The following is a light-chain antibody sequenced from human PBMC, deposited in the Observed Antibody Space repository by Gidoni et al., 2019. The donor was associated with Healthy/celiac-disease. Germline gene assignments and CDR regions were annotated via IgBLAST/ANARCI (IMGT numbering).Light chain of an antibody. CDR1: QSILHSNGYNY. J-gene: IGKJ2*01. CDR2: LGS. V-gene: IGKV2-28*01. Sequence: DIVMSQSPLSLPVTPGETASISCRSSQSILHSNGYNYLAWYRQKPGQSPQLLIYLGSNRASGVPDRFSGRGSGTDFTLKISRVEAEDVGGYYCMQALQTPSFGQGTKLESK. CDR3: MQALQTPS.